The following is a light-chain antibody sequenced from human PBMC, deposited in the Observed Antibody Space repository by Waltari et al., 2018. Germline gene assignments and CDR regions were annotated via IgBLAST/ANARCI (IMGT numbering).Light chain of an antibody. CDR2: DAP. J-gene: IGKJ1*01. CDR1: PSISTY. CDR3: QQRDSWWT. Sequence: EIVLTQSPATLSLSPGERATLSGRASPSISTYLAWYQQKPRQAPRPLIYDAPNRATGIPARFSGGGSGTDFTLTISSLEPEDFAVYYCQQRDSWWTFGQGTKVEIK. V-gene: IGKV3-11*01.